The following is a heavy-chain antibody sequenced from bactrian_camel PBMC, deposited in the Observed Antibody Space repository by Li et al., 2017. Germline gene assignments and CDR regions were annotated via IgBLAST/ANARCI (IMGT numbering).Heavy chain of an antibody. V-gene: IGHV3S40*01. J-gene: IGHJ6*01. CDR1: GFTFINHY. Sequence: VQLVESGGGLVQPGGSLRLSCTASGFTFINHYMSWVRQAPGKGFEWVSAINSRGMSTVYADSVKGRFTISRDNSKNSLYLQMNSLKSEDTALYYCTTDFSGEDDSIGDFGYWGQGTQVTVS. CDR2: INSRGMST. D-gene: IGHD5*01. CDR3: TTDFSGEDDSIGDFGY.